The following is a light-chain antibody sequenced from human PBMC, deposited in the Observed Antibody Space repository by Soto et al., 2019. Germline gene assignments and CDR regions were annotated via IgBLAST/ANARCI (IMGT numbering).Light chain of an antibody. J-gene: IGKJ1*01. V-gene: IGKV3-15*01. CDR1: QSVGSN. CDR3: QQYNNWLQT. Sequence: EIVMTQSPATLSVSPGEGATLSCRASQSVGSNLAWYQQKPAQAPRLLIYGVSTRATGTPARFSGSGSGTEFTLTISGVQSEDFAVYYCQQYNNWLQTFGQGTKVDI. CDR2: GVS.